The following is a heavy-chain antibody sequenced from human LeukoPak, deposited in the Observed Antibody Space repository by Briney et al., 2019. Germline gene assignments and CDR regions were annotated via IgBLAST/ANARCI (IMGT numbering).Heavy chain of an antibody. CDR1: GFTFSSYS. CDR2: IYSGGNT. J-gene: IGHJ4*02. CDR3: ARDQRSLFDV. D-gene: IGHD1-26*01. V-gene: IGHV4-39*07. Sequence: GSLRLSCAASGFTFSSYSMNWVRQAPGKGLEWIASIYSGGNTFYNPSLKSRVTISIDTSKKQFSLKLTSVTAADTAVYYCARDQRSLFDVWGQGSLVTVSS.